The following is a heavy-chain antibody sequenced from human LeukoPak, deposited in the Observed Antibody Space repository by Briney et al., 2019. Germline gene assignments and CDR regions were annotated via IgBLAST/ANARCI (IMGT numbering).Heavy chain of an antibody. CDR3: VKDSDYGDYEMDY. Sequence: GGSLRLSCSASGFTFSSYAMHWVRQAPGKGLEYVSAISSNGGSTYYADSVKGRFTISRDNSKNTLYLQMSSLRAEDTAMYYCVKDSDYGDYEMDYWGQGTLVTVSS. CDR1: GFTFSSYA. D-gene: IGHD4-17*01. V-gene: IGHV3-64D*06. J-gene: IGHJ4*02. CDR2: ISSNGGST.